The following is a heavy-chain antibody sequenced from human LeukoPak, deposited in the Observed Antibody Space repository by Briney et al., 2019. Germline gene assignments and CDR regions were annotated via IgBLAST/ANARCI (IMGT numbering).Heavy chain of an antibody. D-gene: IGHD2-15*01. V-gene: IGHV4-39*01. CDR2: IYYSGST. CDR1: GGSISSSSYY. CDR3: AREAEEYCSGGSCYPIKY. J-gene: IGHJ4*02. Sequence: PSETLSLTCTVSGGSISSSSYYWGWIRQPPGKGLEWIVSIYYSGSTYYNPSLKSRVTISVDTSKNQFSLKLSSVTAADTAVYYCAREAEEYCSGGSCYPIKYWGQGTLVTVSS.